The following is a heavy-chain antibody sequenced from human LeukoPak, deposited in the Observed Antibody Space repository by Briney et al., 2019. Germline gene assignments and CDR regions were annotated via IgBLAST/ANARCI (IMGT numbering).Heavy chain of an antibody. V-gene: IGHV1-2*02. CDR3: ARVGGTTGTTGGNWFDP. Sequence: ASVKVSCKASGYTFTGYYMHWVRQAPGQGLEWMGWINPNSGGTNYAQKFQGRVTMTRDTSISTAYMELSRLRSDETGVYYCARVGGTTGTTGGNWFDPWGQGTLVTVSS. D-gene: IGHD1-1*01. J-gene: IGHJ5*02. CDR2: INPNSGGT. CDR1: GYTFTGYY.